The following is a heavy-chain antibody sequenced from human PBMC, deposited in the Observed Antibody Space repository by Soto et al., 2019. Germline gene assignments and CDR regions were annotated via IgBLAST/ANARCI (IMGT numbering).Heavy chain of an antibody. CDR2: IGFDGSST. CDR3: ARDGMATIPFDY. J-gene: IGHJ4*02. D-gene: IGHD5-12*01. CDR1: GFTLSSYW. Sequence: EVQLVESGGGLVQPGGSLRLSCAVSGFTLSSYWMHWVRQAPRKGLVWVSRIGFDGSSTDYADSVKGRFTISRDSARNTLYLQMNTLRADDTAVYYCARDGMATIPFDYWGKGTLVTVSS. V-gene: IGHV3-74*01.